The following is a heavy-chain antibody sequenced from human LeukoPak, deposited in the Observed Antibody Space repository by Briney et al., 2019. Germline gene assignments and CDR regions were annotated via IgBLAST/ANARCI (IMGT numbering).Heavy chain of an antibody. V-gene: IGHV3-43*01. D-gene: IGHD3-10*02. CDR3: AKELDTMFFDY. Sequence: GGPLRLSCATSGFNFDRYTIHWVRQAPGKGLEWVSLAGWAGGTTFYSDSVRGRFTISRDSGRKSVYLQMNSLTTDDTAFYFCAKELDTMFFDYWGQGALVTVSS. CDR1: GFNFDRYT. J-gene: IGHJ4*02. CDR2: AGWAGGTT.